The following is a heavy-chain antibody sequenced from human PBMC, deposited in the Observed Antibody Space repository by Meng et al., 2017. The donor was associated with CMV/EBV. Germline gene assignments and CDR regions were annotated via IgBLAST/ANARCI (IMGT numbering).Heavy chain of an antibody. D-gene: IGHD3-3*01. V-gene: IGHV1-69*05. Sequence: SVKVSCKASGGTFSSYAISWVRQAPGQGLEWMGGIIPIFGTANYAQKFQGRVTITTDESTSTAYMELSSLKSEDTAVYYCASPITIGYYYYGMDVWGQGTTVTVSS. CDR2: IIPIFGTA. CDR1: GGTFSSYA. J-gene: IGHJ6*02. CDR3: ASPITIGYYYYGMDV.